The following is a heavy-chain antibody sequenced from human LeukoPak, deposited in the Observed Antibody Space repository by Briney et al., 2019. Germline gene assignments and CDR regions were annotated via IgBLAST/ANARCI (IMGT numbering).Heavy chain of an antibody. CDR1: GFTFRSYS. V-gene: IGHV3-21*01. D-gene: IGHD3-22*01. J-gene: IGHJ3*02. CDR2: INSTNSYI. Sequence: GGSLRLSCSASGFTFRSYSMNWVRQAPGKGLEWVSSINSTNSYIYYADSVKGRFTISRDNAKNSLYLQMNSLRAEDTAVYYCGREKVVHENAFDIWGQGTMVTVSS. CDR3: GREKVVHENAFDI.